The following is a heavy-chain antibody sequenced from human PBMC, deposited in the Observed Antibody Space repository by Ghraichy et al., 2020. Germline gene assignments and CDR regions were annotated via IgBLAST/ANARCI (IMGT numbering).Heavy chain of an antibody. Sequence: SGPTLVKPTQTLTLTCTFSGFSLSTSGMCVSWIRQPPGKALEWLARIDWDDDKYYSTSLKTRLTISKDTSKNQVVLTMTNMDPVDTATYYCARITAAGNDDYYYYYYMDVWGKGTTVTVSS. CDR3: ARITAAGNDDYYYYYYMDV. V-gene: IGHV2-70*11. CDR1: GFSLSTSGMC. CDR2: IDWDDDK. J-gene: IGHJ6*03. D-gene: IGHD6-13*01.